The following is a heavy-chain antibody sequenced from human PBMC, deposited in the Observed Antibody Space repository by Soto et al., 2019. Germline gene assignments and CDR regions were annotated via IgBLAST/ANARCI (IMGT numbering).Heavy chain of an antibody. CDR2: ISSGSVSI. V-gene: IGHV3-21*01. J-gene: IGHJ5*02. Sequence: EVQLVESGGGLVKPGGSLTLSCAASGFTFSSHCMNWVRQSPGKGLEWVSSISSGSVSIYYADSVKGRFTISRDNAKNSLYLQMNSLRAEDTAMYYCATTGAVRTMGSWFAPWGQGTLVTVSS. D-gene: IGHD3-10*01. CDR3: ATTGAVRTMGSWFAP. CDR1: GFTFSSHC.